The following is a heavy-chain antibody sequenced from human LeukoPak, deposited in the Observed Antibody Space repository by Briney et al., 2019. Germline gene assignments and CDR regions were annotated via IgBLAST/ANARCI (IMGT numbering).Heavy chain of an antibody. Sequence: ASVKVSCKASGYTFTSYGISWVRQAPGQGLEWMGWISAYNGNTKYAQKLQGRVTMTTDTSTSTAYMELRSLRSDDTAVYYCARDLSDFYGLGSHKECDYWGQGTLVTVSS. CDR1: GYTFTSYG. CDR2: ISAYNGNT. D-gene: IGHD3-10*01. CDR3: ARDLSDFYGLGSHKECDY. V-gene: IGHV1-18*01. J-gene: IGHJ4*02.